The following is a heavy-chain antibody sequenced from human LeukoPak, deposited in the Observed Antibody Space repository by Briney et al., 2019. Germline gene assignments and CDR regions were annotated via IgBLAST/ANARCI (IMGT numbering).Heavy chain of an antibody. J-gene: IGHJ6*02. CDR1: GGSFSGYY. D-gene: IGHD1-7*01. CDR2: INHSGST. Sequence: NPSETLSLTCAVYGGSFSGYYWSWIRQPPGKGLEWIGEINHSGSTNYNPSLKSRVTISVDTSKNQFSLKLSSVTAADTAVYYCARNQNYAYYYYGMDVWGQGTTVTVSS. CDR3: ARNQNYAYYYYGMDV. V-gene: IGHV4-34*01.